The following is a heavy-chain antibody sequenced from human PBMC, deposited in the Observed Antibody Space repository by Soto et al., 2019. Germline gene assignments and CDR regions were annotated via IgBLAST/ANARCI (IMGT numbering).Heavy chain of an antibody. CDR2: IIPIFGTA. V-gene: IGHV1-69*13. D-gene: IGHD6-13*01. Sequence: ASVKVSCKASGGTFSSYAISWVRQAPGQGLEWMGGIIPIFGTANYAQKFQGRVTITADESTSTAYMELRSLRSDDTAVYYCARVAAAGIFDYWGQGTLVTVSS. CDR1: GGTFSSYA. J-gene: IGHJ4*02. CDR3: ARVAAAGIFDY.